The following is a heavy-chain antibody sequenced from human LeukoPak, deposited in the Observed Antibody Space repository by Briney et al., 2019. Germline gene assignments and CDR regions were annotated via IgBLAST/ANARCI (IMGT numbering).Heavy chain of an antibody. CDR3: ARDGLWFGELSLFDY. CDR1: GFTFSGYS. D-gene: IGHD3-10*01. Sequence: PGGSLRLSCATSGFTFSGYSMNWVRQAPGKGLEWISYISSSSINIHYGDSVKGRFTISRDNAENSLYLQMNSLRAEDTAVYYCARDGLWFGELSLFDYWGQGTLVTVSS. V-gene: IGHV3-48*01. CDR2: ISSSSINI. J-gene: IGHJ4*02.